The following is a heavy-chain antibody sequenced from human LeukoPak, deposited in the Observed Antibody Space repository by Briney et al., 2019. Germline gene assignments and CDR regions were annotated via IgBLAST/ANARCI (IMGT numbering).Heavy chain of an antibody. J-gene: IGHJ4*02. V-gene: IGHV5-10-1*01. Sequence: GESLKISCKGSGYSFTSYWISWVRQMPGKGLEWMGRIDPSDSYTNYSPSLQGDVTISADKSISTAYLQWSSLKASDTAMYYCARVFILTGYYISYYFDYWGQGTLVTVSS. D-gene: IGHD3-9*01. CDR2: IDPSDSYT. CDR1: GYSFTSYW. CDR3: ARVFILTGYYISYYFDY.